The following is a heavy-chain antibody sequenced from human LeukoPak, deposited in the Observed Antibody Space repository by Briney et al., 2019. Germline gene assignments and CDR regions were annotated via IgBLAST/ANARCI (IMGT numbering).Heavy chain of an antibody. Sequence: GGSLRLSCAASGFTFSSYAMSWVRQAPGKGLEWVSAISGSGGSTCYADSVKGRFTISRDNSKNTLYLQMNSLRAEDTAVYYCAKSPRFGDSYYFDYWGQGTLVTVSS. J-gene: IGHJ4*02. D-gene: IGHD3-10*01. CDR2: ISGSGGST. V-gene: IGHV3-23*01. CDR3: AKSPRFGDSYYFDY. CDR1: GFTFSSYA.